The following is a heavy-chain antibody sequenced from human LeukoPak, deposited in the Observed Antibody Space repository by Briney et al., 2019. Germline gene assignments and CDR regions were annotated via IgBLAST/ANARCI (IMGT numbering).Heavy chain of an antibody. D-gene: IGHD3-22*01. V-gene: IGHV4-59*01. CDR1: GGSISSYY. J-gene: IGHJ5*02. Sequence: SETLSLTCTVSGGSISSYYWSWIRQPPGKGLEWIGYIYYSGSTNYNPSLKSRVTTSVDTSKNQFSLKLSSVTAADTAVYYCARWGYYDSSGFTPDNWFDPWGQGTLVTVSS. CDR2: IYYSGST. CDR3: ARWGYYDSSGFTPDNWFDP.